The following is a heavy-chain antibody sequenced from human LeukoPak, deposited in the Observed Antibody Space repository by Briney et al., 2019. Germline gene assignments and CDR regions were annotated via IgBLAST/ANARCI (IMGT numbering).Heavy chain of an antibody. V-gene: IGHV4-39*07. J-gene: IGHJ4*02. CDR1: GGSISSSSYY. CDR3: ALSHIVATKIDY. D-gene: IGHD5-12*01. CDR2: IYYSGST. Sequence: SETLSLTCTVSGGSISSSSYYWGWIRQPPGKGLEWIGSIYYSGSTYYNPSLKSRVTISVDTSKNQFSLKLSSVTAADTAVYYCALSHIVATKIDYWGQGTLVTVSS.